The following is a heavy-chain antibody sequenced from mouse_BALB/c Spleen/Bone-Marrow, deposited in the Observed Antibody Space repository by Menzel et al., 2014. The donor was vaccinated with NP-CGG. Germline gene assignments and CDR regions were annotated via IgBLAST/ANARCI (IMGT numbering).Heavy chain of an antibody. J-gene: IGHJ4*01. Sequence: VQLQQSGAELVKPGASVKLSCTASGFNIKDTYMHWVKQRPEQGLEWIGRIDPANGNTKYDPKFQGKVTITADTSSNTAYLQLSNLTSEDTAVYFCARAYYGNYPYAMDYWGQGTSVTVSS. D-gene: IGHD2-10*01. CDR1: GFNIKDTY. V-gene: IGHV14-3*02. CDR2: IDPANGNT. CDR3: ARAYYGNYPYAMDY.